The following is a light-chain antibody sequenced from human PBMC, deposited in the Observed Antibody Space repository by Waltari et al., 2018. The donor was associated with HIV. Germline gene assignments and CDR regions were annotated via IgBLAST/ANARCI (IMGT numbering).Light chain of an antibody. V-gene: IGKV4-1*01. CDR3: QQYYSVPWT. CDR1: QSVLYSSNNNNY. J-gene: IGKJ1*01. CDR2: WAS. Sequence: DIVMTQSPASLAVSLGEMATFNCKSSQSVLYSSNNNNYLSWYQQKPGQPPKLLFYWASDRESGVPDRFSGSGSETDFTLTISGLQAEDVAVYYCQQYYSVPWTFGQGTKVEIK.